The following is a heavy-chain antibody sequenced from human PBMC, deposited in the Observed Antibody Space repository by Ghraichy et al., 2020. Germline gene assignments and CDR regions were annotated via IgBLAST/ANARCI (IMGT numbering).Heavy chain of an antibody. CDR3: ARGFGRRDGYKYYYYGMDV. V-gene: IGHV3-21*01. CDR1: GFTFSSYS. D-gene: IGHD5-24*01. Sequence: GGSLRLSCAASGFTFSSYSMNWVRQAPGKGLEWVSSISSSSSYIYYADSVKGRFTISRDNAKNSLYLQMNSLRAEDTAVYYCARGFGRRDGYKYYYYGMDVWGQGTTVTVSS. J-gene: IGHJ6*02. CDR2: ISSSSSYI.